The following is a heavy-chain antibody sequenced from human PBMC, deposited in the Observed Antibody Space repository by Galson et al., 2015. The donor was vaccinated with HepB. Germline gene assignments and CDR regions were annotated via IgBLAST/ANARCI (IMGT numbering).Heavy chain of an antibody. D-gene: IGHD4-17*01. J-gene: IGHJ4*02. Sequence: SLRLSCAASRFTFSDYYMTWIRQAPGQGLEWLSYISGGATYTNYADSVTGRFTIPRDNAKNSLYLHLRSLRDDDTAVYSCARVAHSDYGDHAHFDYWGQGTLVTVSS. CDR1: RFTFSDYY. CDR2: ISGGATYT. V-gene: IGHV3-11*06. CDR3: ARVAHSDYGDHAHFDY.